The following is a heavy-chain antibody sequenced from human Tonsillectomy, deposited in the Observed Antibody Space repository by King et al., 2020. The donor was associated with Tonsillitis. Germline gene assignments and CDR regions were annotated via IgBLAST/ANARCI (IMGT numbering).Heavy chain of an antibody. D-gene: IGHD1-7*01. CDR3: ARDLVYNWNYSPPVLLHPGMDV. CDR2: INWNGGST. V-gene: IGHV3-20*01. J-gene: IGHJ6*02. Sequence: VQLVESGGGVVRPGGSLRLSCAASGFTFDDYGMSWVRQAPGKGLEWVSGINWNGGSTGYADSVKGRFTISRDNAKNSLYLQMNSLRAEDTDLYHCARDLVYNWNYSPPVLLHPGMDVWGQGTTVTVSS. CDR1: GFTFDDYG.